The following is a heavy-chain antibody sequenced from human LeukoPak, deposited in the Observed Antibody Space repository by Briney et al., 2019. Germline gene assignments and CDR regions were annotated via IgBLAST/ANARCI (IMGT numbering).Heavy chain of an antibody. CDR1: GFTFSSTS. Sequence: PGGYLRISCAACGFTFSSTSMNWVRQAPGKGREGVSYIRGSGTTIYYGDSRMVRFVICGDNAKSSLYLQLNSLRAEDTAVYYCAGEGVGANPGDGFDIWGQGTMVTFYS. CDR2: IRGSGTTI. V-gene: IGHV3-48*01. CDR3: AGEGVGANPGDGFDI. D-gene: IGHD1-26*01. J-gene: IGHJ3*02.